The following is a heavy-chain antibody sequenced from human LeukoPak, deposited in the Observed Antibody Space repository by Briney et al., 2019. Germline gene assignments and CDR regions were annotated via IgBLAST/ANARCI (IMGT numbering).Heavy chain of an antibody. CDR1: GYTFTGYY. J-gene: IGHJ5*02. CDR3: ATFDILTGNTIPEVLCP. V-gene: IGHV1-2*02. Sequence: GASVKVSCKASGYTFTGYYMHWVRQAPGQGLEWMGWINPNSGGTNYAQKFQGRVTMTRDTSISTAYMELSRLRSDDTAVYYCATFDILTGNTIPEVLCPWGQGTLVTVSS. CDR2: INPNSGGT. D-gene: IGHD3-9*01.